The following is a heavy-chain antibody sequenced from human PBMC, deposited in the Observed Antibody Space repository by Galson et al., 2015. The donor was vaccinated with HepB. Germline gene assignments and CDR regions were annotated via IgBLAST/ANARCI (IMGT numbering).Heavy chain of an antibody. V-gene: IGHV1-18*01. Sequence: SVKVSCKASGYTFSSYSITWVRQAPGQGLEWMGRISPHNGHTNYAQKFQGRVTMTTDASTSTAYMEVRSLRSDDTAVYYCARGGYVVAVGATQNNWFDPWGQGTEVTVSS. CDR1: GYTFSSYS. CDR2: ISPHNGHT. J-gene: IGHJ5*02. D-gene: IGHD2-15*01. CDR3: ARGGYVVAVGATQNNWFDP.